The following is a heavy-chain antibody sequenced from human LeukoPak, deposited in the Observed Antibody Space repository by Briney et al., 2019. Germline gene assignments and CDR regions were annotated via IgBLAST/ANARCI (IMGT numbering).Heavy chain of an antibody. Sequence: PSETLSLTCTVSGGSISSYYWSWIRQPPGKGLEWIGYIYYSGSTNYNPSFKSRVTISVDTSKNQFSLKLSSVTAADTAVYYCARGEMATITFDYWGQGTLVTVSS. J-gene: IGHJ4*02. CDR1: GGSISSYY. D-gene: IGHD5-24*01. CDR3: ARGEMATITFDY. CDR2: IYYSGST. V-gene: IGHV4-59*01.